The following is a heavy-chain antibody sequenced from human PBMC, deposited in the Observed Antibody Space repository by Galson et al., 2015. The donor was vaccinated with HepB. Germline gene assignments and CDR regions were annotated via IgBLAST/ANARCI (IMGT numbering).Heavy chain of an antibody. D-gene: IGHD3-10*01. J-gene: IGHJ4*02. V-gene: IGHV3-21*01. Sequence: SLRLSCAASGFTFSSYSMNWVRQAPGKGLEWVSSITFSGNYIYYADSVKGRFTISRDNAKNSLYLQMDSLRAEDTAVYYCARDRRAVQPPIDYWGQGTLVIVSS. CDR1: GFTFSSYS. CDR2: ITFSGNYI. CDR3: ARDRRAVQPPIDY.